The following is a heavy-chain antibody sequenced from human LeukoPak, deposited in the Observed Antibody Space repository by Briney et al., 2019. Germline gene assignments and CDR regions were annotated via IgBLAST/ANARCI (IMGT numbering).Heavy chain of an antibody. CDR3: AKTTTGYSSGRYPGWPVDY. V-gene: IGHV3-23*01. CDR1: GFTFNAYA. Sequence: GGSLRLSCAASGFTFNAYAMYWVRQAPGKGLEWVSGIFGSGGSAHYAGSVKGRFTISRDNSKNTVYLQMNSLRAEGTAVYYCAKTTTGYSSGRYPGWPVDYWGQGALVTVSS. J-gene: IGHJ4*02. CDR2: IFGSGGSA. D-gene: IGHD6-19*01.